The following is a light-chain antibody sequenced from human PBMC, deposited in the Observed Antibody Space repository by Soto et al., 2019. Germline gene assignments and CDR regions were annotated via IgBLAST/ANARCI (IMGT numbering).Light chain of an antibody. V-gene: IGLV1-47*01. CDR3: AAWDDSLSGLHVV. Sequence: QSVLTQPPSASGTPGQRVTISCSGSSSNIGSNYVYWYQQLPGTAPKLLIYRNNQRPSGVPDRFSGSKSGPSASLAISGLRSEDEADYYCAAWDDSLSGLHVVFGGGTQLTVL. CDR2: RNN. CDR1: SSNIGSNY. J-gene: IGLJ2*01.